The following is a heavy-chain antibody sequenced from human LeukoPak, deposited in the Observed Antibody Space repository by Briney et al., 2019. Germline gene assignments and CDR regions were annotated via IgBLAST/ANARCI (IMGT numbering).Heavy chain of an antibody. V-gene: IGHV3-7*04. CDR2: INQDGSEK. Sequence: GGSLRLSCAASRFIFSSYWMSWVCQAPGRGLEWVANINQDGSEKYYVDSVKGRFTISRDNAKNSLYLQMNSLRAEDTAVYYCARNYGGDDFWGQGTLVTVSS. D-gene: IGHD4-23*01. CDR1: RFIFSSYW. J-gene: IGHJ4*02. CDR3: ARNYGGDDF.